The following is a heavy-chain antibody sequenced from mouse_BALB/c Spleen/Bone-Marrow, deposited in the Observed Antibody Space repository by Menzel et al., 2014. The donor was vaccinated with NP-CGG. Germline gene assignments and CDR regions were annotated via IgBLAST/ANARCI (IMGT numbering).Heavy chain of an antibody. Sequence: EVKLMESGGGLVQPGGSRKLSCAASGFTFSSFGMHWVRQAPEKGLEWVAYISSGSSTIYYADTVKGRFTISRDNPKNTLFLQMTSLRSEDTAMYYCASSPYGYFDYWGQGTTLTGSA. V-gene: IGHV5-17*02. CDR3: ASSPYGYFDY. CDR2: ISSGSSTI. CDR1: GFTFSSFG. J-gene: IGHJ2*01. D-gene: IGHD1-1*01.